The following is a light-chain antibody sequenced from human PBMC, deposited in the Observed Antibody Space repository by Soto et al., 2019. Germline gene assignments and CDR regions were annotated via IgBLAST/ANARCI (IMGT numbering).Light chain of an antibody. CDR2: AAS. Sequence: EIVLTQSPDTLSLSPGERATLFCRASQTLSINSLAWYQQKPGQAPRLLIYAASTRGTGIPDRFNGSGSGTDFALTINRLEPEDFAVYYCQQYDGAPLTFGPGTKVDVK. V-gene: IGKV3-20*01. CDR3: QQYDGAPLT. J-gene: IGKJ3*01. CDR1: QTLSINS.